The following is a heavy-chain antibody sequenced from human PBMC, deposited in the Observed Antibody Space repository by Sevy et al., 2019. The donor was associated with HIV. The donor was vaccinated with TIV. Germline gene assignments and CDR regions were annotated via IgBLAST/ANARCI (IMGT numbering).Heavy chain of an antibody. CDR1: GFTFSEAW. D-gene: IGHD1-7*01. CDR3: AAGTGTSDFDY. Sequence: GGSLRLSSAASGFTFSEAWMSWFRQAPGKGREWVGRIKSKTDAARGDLAEPVRGRFSISRDDSANTVYLVMNNLKPEDTGVYYCAAGTGTSDFDYWGQGTLVTVSS. J-gene: IGHJ4*02. CDR2: IKSKTDAARG. V-gene: IGHV3-15*01.